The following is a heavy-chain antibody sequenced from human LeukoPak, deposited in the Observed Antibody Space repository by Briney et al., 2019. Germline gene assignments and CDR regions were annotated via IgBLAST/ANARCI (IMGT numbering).Heavy chain of an antibody. CDR1: GGSISSYY. D-gene: IGHD3-10*01. J-gene: IGHJ6*02. V-gene: IGHV4-59*12. CDR3: AGSTDYYYYYGMDV. CDR2: IYYSGST. Sequence: PSETLSLTCTVSGGSISSYYWSWIRQPPGKGLEWIGYIYYSGSTNYNPSLKSRVTISVDTSKNQFSLKLSSVTAADTAVYYCAGSTDYYYYYGMDVWGQGTTVTVSS.